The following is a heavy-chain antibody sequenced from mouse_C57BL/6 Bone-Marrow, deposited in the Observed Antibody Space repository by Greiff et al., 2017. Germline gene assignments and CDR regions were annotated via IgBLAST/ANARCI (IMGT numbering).Heavy chain of an antibody. V-gene: IGHV14-4*01. D-gene: IGHD2-5*01. J-gene: IGHJ3*01. Sequence: EVQLQQSGAELVRPGASVKLSCTASGFNIKDDYMHWVKQRPEQGLEWIGWIDPENGDTEYASKFQGKATITADTSSNTAYLQLSSLTSVDTAVYYCLYSNFFAYWGQGTLVTVAA. CDR1: GFNIKDDY. CDR3: LYSNFFAY. CDR2: IDPENGDT.